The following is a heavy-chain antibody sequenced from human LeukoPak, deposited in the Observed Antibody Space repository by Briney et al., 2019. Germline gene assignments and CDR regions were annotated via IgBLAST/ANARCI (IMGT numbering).Heavy chain of an antibody. Sequence: SVKVSCKASGGTFSSYAISWVRQAPGQGLEWMGRIIPILGIANYAQKFQGRVTITADKSTSTAYMELSSLRSEDTAVYYCARVYRPTARNWFDPWGKGTLVTVSS. D-gene: IGHD1-14*01. CDR2: IIPILGIA. J-gene: IGHJ5*02. CDR3: ARVYRPTARNWFDP. V-gene: IGHV1-69*04. CDR1: GGTFSSYA.